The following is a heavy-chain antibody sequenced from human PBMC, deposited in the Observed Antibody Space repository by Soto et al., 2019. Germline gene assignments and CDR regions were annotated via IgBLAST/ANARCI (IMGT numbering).Heavy chain of an antibody. D-gene: IGHD1-7*01. J-gene: IGHJ4*02. CDR1: GFTFDDYA. CDR2: ISWDSAVI. Sequence: GGSLRLSCAASGFTFDDYAIHWVRQAPGKGLEWVSGISWDSAVIDYAVSVKGRFTISRDNTKNTLYLQMDNLRAEDTAVYYCTRAGNYRFDYWGQGTLVTVSS. CDR3: TRAGNYRFDY. V-gene: IGHV3-9*01.